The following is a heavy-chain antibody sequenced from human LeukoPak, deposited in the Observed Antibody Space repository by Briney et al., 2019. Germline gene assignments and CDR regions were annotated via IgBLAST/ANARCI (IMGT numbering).Heavy chain of an antibody. CDR3: VRGGVSKQWLVSFYYYYMDV. CDR1: GGSISSYY. J-gene: IGHJ6*03. V-gene: IGHV4-59*01. Sequence: PSETLSLTCTVSGGSISSYYWSWLRQPPGKGLEWIGYIYYSGSTNYNPSLKSRVTISVDTSKNQFSLKLSSVTAADTAVYYCVRGGVSKQWLVSFYYYYMDVWGKGTTVTVSS. D-gene: IGHD6-19*01. CDR2: IYYSGST.